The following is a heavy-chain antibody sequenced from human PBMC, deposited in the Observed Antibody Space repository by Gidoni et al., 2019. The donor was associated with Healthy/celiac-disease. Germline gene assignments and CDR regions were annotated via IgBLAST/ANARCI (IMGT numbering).Heavy chain of an antibody. CDR1: GFTFSSYA. CDR3: ASNAIMTNP. CDR2: ISYDGSNK. V-gene: IGHV3-30*01. Sequence: QVQLAESRGGVVQPGRSLSFSCAASGFTFSSYAKHWVRQAPGKGLAWVAIISYDGSNKYYADSVKGRFTISRDNSKNTLYLQMNSRRAEDTAVYYCASNAIMTNPWGQGTLVTVSS. J-gene: IGHJ5*02. D-gene: IGHD3-16*01.